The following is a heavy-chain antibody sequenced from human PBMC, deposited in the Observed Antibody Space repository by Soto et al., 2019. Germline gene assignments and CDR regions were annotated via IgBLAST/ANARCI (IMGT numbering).Heavy chain of an antibody. CDR3: ARSLGLAVAGPGRFDR. Sequence: QVQLVQSGAEVKKYGSSVKVSCKASVGTFSRYAISWVRQAPGQGLEWMGGITPMFGTANYAQRFQGRVTLPPDEYTRTAYMPLSSLRYGGRAVYYCARSLGLAVAGPGRFDRLGRGTLVTVSS. CDR1: VGTFSRYA. CDR2: ITPMFGTA. D-gene: IGHD6-19*01. V-gene: IGHV1-69*05. J-gene: IGHJ2*01.